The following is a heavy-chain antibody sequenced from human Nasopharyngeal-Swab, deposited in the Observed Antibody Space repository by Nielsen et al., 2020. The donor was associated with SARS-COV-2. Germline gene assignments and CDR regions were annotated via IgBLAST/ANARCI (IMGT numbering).Heavy chain of an antibody. CDR2: IKQDGGEK. CDR1: GFTFRRYW. CDR3: VRDVIATVTTPPDY. Sequence: GESLKISCAASGFTFRRYWMSWVLQAPGKGLEWVANIKQDGGEKNYVDSVKGRFTISRDNAKNSLYLQMNTLRAEDTAVYYCVRDVIATVTTPPDYWGQGTLVTVSS. J-gene: IGHJ4*02. V-gene: IGHV3-7*01. D-gene: IGHD4-17*01.